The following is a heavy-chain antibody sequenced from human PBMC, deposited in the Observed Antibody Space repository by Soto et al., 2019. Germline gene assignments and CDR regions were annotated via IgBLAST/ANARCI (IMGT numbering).Heavy chain of an antibody. CDR3: ATGLLSGRWYAAD. D-gene: IGHD6-13*01. Sequence: EVHLLESGGVLVHPGESLRLSCETSGFTFSNCVMTWVRQAPGKGLEWVSVITKSGDTDYADSVKGRFTISRDNSKNTVYLQMNSLRAEDTAVYYCATGLLSGRWYAADWGQGTLVTVSS. CDR2: ITKSGDT. J-gene: IGHJ4*02. CDR1: GFTFSNCV. V-gene: IGHV3-23*01.